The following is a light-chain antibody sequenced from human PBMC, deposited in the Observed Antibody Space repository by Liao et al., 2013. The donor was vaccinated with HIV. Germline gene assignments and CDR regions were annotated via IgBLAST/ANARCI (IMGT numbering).Light chain of an antibody. V-gene: IGLV3-21*01. Sequence: SYVLTQSPSASVAPGKTASITCGGDSIGSKSVHWYQRKPGQAPVLVIYYDSDRPSGIPERFSGSNSGNTATLTISGTQAMDEADYYCQAWDSTTYVFGTGTKVTVL. CDR1: SIGSKS. J-gene: IGLJ1*01. CDR2: YDS. CDR3: QAWDSTTYV.